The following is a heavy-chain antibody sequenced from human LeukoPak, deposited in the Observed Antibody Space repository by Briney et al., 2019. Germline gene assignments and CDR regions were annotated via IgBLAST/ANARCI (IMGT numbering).Heavy chain of an antibody. J-gene: IGHJ4*02. CDR3: AKDTYSSSWAGFDY. V-gene: IGHV3-23*01. Sequence: GGSLRLSCAASGFTFTNYAMSWVRQAPGKGLEWVSAISGNGGNTYYADSVKGRFTISRDNARSSLYLQMNSLRAEGTALYYCAKDTYSSSWAGFDYWGQGTLVTVSS. D-gene: IGHD6-6*01. CDR1: GFTFTNYA. CDR2: ISGNGGNT.